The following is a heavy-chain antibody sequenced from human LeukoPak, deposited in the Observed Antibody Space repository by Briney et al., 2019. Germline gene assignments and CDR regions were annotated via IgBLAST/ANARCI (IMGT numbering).Heavy chain of an antibody. CDR3: ARAQWVGATSIYYYGMDV. CDR2: ISAYNGNT. CDR1: GYTFTSYG. V-gene: IGHV1-18*01. J-gene: IGHJ6*02. Sequence: ASVKVSCKASGYTFTSYGISWVRQAPGQGLEWMGWISAYNGNTNYAQKLQGRVTMTTDTSTSTAYMELRSLRSDDTAVYYCARAQWVGATSIYYYGMDVWGQGTTVTASS. D-gene: IGHD1-26*01.